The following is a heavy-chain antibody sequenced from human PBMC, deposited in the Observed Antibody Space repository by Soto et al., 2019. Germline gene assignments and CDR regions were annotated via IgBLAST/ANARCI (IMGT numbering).Heavy chain of an antibody. CDR1: GASISGFY. J-gene: IGHJ5*02. CDR3: VRDGTKTLRDWFDP. V-gene: IGHV4-4*07. D-gene: IGHD1-1*01. CDR2: IYATGTT. Sequence: SETLSLTCTVSGASISGFYWSWIRKSAGKGLEWIGRIYATGTTDYNPSLKSRAMMSVDTSKKQFSLKLRSVTAADTAVYYCVRDGTKTLRDWFDPWGQGISVTVSS.